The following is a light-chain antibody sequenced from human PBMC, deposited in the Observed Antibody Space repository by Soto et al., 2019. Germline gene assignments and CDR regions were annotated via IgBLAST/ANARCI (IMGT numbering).Light chain of an antibody. J-gene: IGKJ1*01. CDR3: QQYNSYPWT. Sequence: QSPAALSVSIGEISTLSCRASQSISSNLTWYQQKPGKAPKLLIYAASSRPSGVPAGFSGSGSGTDFTLTISSLQPEDFATYYCQQYNSYPWTFGQGTKVDIK. CDR2: AAS. V-gene: IGKV1-39*01. CDR1: QSISSN.